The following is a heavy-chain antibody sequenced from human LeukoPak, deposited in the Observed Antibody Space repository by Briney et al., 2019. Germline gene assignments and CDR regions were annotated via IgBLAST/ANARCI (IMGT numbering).Heavy chain of an antibody. CDR1: GFTFSSYE. D-gene: IGHD1-26*01. V-gene: IGHV3-48*03. J-gene: IGHJ4*02. Sequence: QPGGSLRLSCAASGFTFSSYEMNRVRQAPGKGLEWVSYISSSGSTIYYADSVKGRFTISRDNAKNSLYLQMNSLRAEDTAVYYCAREGQWDLFDYWGQGTLVTVSS. CDR2: ISSSGSTI. CDR3: AREGQWDLFDY.